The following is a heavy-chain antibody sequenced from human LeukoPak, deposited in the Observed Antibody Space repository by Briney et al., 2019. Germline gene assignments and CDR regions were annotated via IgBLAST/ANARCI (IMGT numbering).Heavy chain of an antibody. V-gene: IGHV1-8*03. CDR3: ARSPTKRVTEDY. Sequence: ASVKVSCKASGYTFTSYDINWVRQATGQGLEWMGWMNPNSGNTGYAQKFQGRVTITRNTSISTAYMELSSLRSEDTAVYYCARSPTKRVTEDYWGQGMLVTVSS. J-gene: IGHJ4*02. D-gene: IGHD5-18*01. CDR1: GYTFTSYD. CDR2: MNPNSGNT.